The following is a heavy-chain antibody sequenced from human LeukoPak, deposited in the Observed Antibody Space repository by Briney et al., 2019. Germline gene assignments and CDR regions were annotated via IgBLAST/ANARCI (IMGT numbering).Heavy chain of an antibody. Sequence: GGSLRLSCAASGFTFSSFAMSWVRQAPGKGLEWVSAISGSGGSTYYADSVKGRFTISRDNSKNTLYLQMNSLRAEDTAVYYCAKVSCSSWDQCLTSWGYYYMDVWGKGTTVTISS. V-gene: IGHV3-23*01. J-gene: IGHJ6*03. CDR1: GFTFSSFA. CDR3: AKVSCSSWDQCLTSWGYYYMDV. CDR2: ISGSGGST. D-gene: IGHD6-13*01.